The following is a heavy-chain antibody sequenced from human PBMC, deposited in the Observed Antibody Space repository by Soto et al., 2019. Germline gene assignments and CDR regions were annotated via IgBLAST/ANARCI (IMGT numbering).Heavy chain of an antibody. J-gene: IGHJ4*02. CDR1: GFTFSTYG. CDR2: ISYDGSNK. D-gene: IGHD2-15*01. Sequence: GSLRLSCAASGFTFSTYGMHRVRQAPGKGLEWVAVISYDGSNKYYADSVKGRFTISRDNSKNTLYLQMNSLRAEDTAVYYCRAVVVVAATTFDYWGQGTLVTVSS. V-gene: IGHV3-30*03. CDR3: RAVVVVAATTFDY.